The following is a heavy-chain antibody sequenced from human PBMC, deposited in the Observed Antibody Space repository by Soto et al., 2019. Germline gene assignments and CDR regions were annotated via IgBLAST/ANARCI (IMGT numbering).Heavy chain of an antibody. CDR1: GGTFSSYA. CDR3: ARGVVAAPYYYYGMDV. D-gene: IGHD2-15*01. CDR2: IIPIFGTA. V-gene: IGHV1-69*01. J-gene: IGHJ6*02. Sequence: QVQLVQSGAEVKKPGSSVKVSCKASGGTFSSYAISWVRQAPGQGLEWMGGIIPIFGTANYAQKFQGRVTITADESTSTADMELSSLRSEDTAVYYCARGVVAAPYYYYGMDVWGQGTTVTVSS.